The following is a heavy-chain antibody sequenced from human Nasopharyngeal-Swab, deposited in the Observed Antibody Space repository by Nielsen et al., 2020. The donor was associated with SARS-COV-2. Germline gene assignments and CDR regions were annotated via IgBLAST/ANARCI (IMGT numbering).Heavy chain of an antibody. Sequence: GESLKISCAASGFTFSSYGMHWVRQAPGKGLEWVAVIWYDGSEKYYVDSVKGRFTISRDNAKNSLYLQMNSLRAEDTAVYYCARDLHCSGGSCYSYGMDVWGQGTTVTVSS. D-gene: IGHD2-15*01. CDR3: ARDLHCSGGSCYSYGMDV. CDR2: IWYDGSEK. CDR1: GFTFSSYG. V-gene: IGHV3-33*01. J-gene: IGHJ6*02.